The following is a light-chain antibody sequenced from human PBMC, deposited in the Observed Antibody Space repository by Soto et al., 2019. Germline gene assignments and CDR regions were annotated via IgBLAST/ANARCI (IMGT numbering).Light chain of an antibody. CDR2: GAS. Sequence: DIQMTQSPSAMSASVGDRVTITCRASQGINNYLAWFQQKPGKVPKRLIYGASSLQSGVASRFSGSGSGTEFTLTISSLQPEDFATYYCLQHNSYPRTFGQGTKVEIK. V-gene: IGKV1-17*03. CDR3: LQHNSYPRT. J-gene: IGKJ1*01. CDR1: QGINNY.